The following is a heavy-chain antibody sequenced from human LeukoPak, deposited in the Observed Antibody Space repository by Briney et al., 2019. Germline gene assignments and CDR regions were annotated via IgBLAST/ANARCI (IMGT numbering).Heavy chain of an antibody. Sequence: SVKVPCKASGGTSNSHAISWVRQAPGQGLEWMGRILPNLGTTNRAQNFQDRVTLTADKSTNTAYMELTSLTSDDTAVYYCATTNDGGGYQWGDFFDYWGQGTLVTVPS. CDR1: GGTSNSHA. CDR2: ILPNLGTT. CDR3: ATTNDGGGYQWGDFFDY. D-gene: IGHD3-22*01. V-gene: IGHV1-69*04. J-gene: IGHJ4*02.